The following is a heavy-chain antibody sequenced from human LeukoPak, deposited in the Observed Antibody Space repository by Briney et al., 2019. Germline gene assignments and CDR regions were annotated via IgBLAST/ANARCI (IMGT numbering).Heavy chain of an antibody. J-gene: IGHJ4*02. Sequence: PGGSLRLSCAASGFPFSNAWMSWVRQAPGKGLEWVGRIKSKTDGGTTDYAAPVKGRFTISRDDSKNTLYLQMNSLKTEDTAVYYCTTLQLWLISAYFDYWGQGTLVTVST. CDR3: TTLQLWLISAYFDY. CDR1: GFPFSNAW. V-gene: IGHV3-15*01. CDR2: IKSKTDGGTT. D-gene: IGHD5-18*01.